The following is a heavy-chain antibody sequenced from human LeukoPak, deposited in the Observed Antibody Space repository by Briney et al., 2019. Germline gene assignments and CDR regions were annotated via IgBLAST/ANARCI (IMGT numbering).Heavy chain of an antibody. V-gene: IGHV1-18*01. D-gene: IGHD5-24*01. CDR1: DYTFSSYG. Sequence: GAPVKVSCKDSDYTFSSYGISWVRQAPGQGLEWMGWISTYNGDTKYTQRLQGRVTMTADTSTRTAYMELRSLRSDDTAVYYCARGWIEMPTVYFDYWGQGTLVSVSS. CDR3: ARGWIEMPTVYFDY. CDR2: ISTYNGDT. J-gene: IGHJ4*02.